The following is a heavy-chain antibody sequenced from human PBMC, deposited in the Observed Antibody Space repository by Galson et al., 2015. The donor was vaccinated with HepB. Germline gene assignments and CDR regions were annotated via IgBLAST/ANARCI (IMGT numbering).Heavy chain of an antibody. V-gene: IGHV1-69*13. CDR2: IIPIFGTA. CDR3: AGAGWEGPTSPADY. CDR1: GGTFSSYA. D-gene: IGHD1-26*01. Sequence: SVKVSCKASGGTFSSYAISWVRQAPGQGLEWMGGIIPIFGTANYAQKFQGRVTITADESTSTAYMELSSLRSEDAAVYYCAGAGWEGPTSPADYWGQGTLVTVSS. J-gene: IGHJ4*02.